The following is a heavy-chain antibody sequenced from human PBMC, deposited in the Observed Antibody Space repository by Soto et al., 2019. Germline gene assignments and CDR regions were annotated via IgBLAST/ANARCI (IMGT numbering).Heavy chain of an antibody. D-gene: IGHD4-17*01. J-gene: IGHJ6*03. Sequence: QLQLQESGPGLVKPSETLSLTCTVSGGSISSSSYYWGWIRQPPGKGLEWIGSIYYSGSTYDNPSPKSRVHRSVDTSKNKFSLKLSSVSAADTAVYYCARHVPPPDYGDYRYYCYMDVWGNGTTVTVSS. V-gene: IGHV4-39*01. CDR1: GGSISSSSYY. CDR3: ARHVPPPDYGDYRYYCYMDV. CDR2: IYYSGST.